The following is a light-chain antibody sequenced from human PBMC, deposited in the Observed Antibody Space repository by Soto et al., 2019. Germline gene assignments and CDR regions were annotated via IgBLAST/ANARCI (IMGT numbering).Light chain of an antibody. J-gene: IGLJ1*01. V-gene: IGLV2-14*01. CDR3: SSYTNTGTLYV. CDR2: EVA. Sequence: QSALTQPASVSGSHGQSITTPSTGPSRDIGFYNYVSWYQQHQGKAPKLIIYEVAKRPSGVSSRFSGSKSGNTASLTISGLQAEDEADYHCSSYTNTGTLYVFGTGTKLTVL. CDR1: SRDIGFYNY.